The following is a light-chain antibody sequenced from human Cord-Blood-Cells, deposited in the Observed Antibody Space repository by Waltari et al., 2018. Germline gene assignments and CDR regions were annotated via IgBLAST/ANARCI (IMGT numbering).Light chain of an antibody. V-gene: IGLV1-47*01. Sequence: QSVLTQPPSASGTPGQRVTISCSGSSSNIGSNYVYWYQQLPGTAPKLLIYRNNQLPSGVPDRFYGSKAGTSASLAVSGLRSEEEADYYCAAWDDSLSGVVFGGGTKLTVL. CDR1: SSNIGSNY. CDR3: AAWDDSLSGVV. CDR2: RNN. J-gene: IGLJ2*01.